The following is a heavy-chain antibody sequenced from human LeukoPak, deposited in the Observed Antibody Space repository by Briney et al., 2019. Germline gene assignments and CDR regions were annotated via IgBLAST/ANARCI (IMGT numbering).Heavy chain of an antibody. Sequence: KPSETLSPTCTVSGGSISNSRYYWGWIRQPPGKGLEWIGSIYYSGSTHYTPSLKSRVTISVDTSKNQFSLKLSSVTAADTAVYYCATNSSGWVFDYWGQGTQVTVSS. CDR1: GGSISNSRYY. CDR3: ATNSSGWVFDY. D-gene: IGHD6-19*01. V-gene: IGHV4-39*01. J-gene: IGHJ4*02. CDR2: IYYSGST.